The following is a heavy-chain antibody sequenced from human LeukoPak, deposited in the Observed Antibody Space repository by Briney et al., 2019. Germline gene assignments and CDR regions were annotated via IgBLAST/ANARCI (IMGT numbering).Heavy chain of an antibody. CDR3: TRTIGYRPVAGLKEKWFDP. CDR1: GYTFTHYY. D-gene: IGHD6-19*01. V-gene: IGHV1-46*01. CDR2: INPLRGIT. J-gene: IGHJ5*02. Sequence: ASVKVSCKASGYTFTHYYVHWVRQAPGLGLEWMGIINPLRGITIYAQKFQGRVTMTSDTSTNTVYMELSSLISEDTAVYYCTRTIGYRPVAGLKEKWFDPWGQGTLVTVSS.